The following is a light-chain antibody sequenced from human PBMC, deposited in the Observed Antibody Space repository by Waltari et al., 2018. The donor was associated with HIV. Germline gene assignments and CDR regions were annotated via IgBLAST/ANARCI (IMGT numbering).Light chain of an antibody. CDR3: QQYGSSPRT. CDR1: QAVSNSY. J-gene: IGKJ1*01. CDR2: GAS. V-gene: IGKV3-20*01. Sequence: EIVLTQSPGTLSLSPGERATLSCRASQAVSNSYIVWYQQKPGQAPRLLISGASNRATGIPDRFSGSGSGTDFNLNISRLEPEDFAVYYCQQYGSSPRTFGQGTKVEIK.